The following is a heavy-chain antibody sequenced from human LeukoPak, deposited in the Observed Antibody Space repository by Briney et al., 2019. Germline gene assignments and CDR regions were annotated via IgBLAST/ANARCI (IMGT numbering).Heavy chain of an antibody. CDR1: GGSISSYY. CDR2: ISYSGST. CDR3: AKYVWGSYPTFEDY. D-gene: IGHD3-16*02. V-gene: IGHV4-59*01. Sequence: SETLSLTCTVSGGSISSYYWSWIRQPPGKGLEWIGYISYSGSTNYNPSLKSRVTISVDTSKNQLSLKLSSVTAADTAVYYCAKYVWGSYPTFEDYWGQGTLVTVSS. J-gene: IGHJ4*02.